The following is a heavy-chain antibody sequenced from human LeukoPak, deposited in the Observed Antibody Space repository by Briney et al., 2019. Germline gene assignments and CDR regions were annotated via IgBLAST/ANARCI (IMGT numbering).Heavy chain of an antibody. CDR2: FDPEDGET. Sequence: PGASVKVSRKVSGYTLTELSVHWVRQAPGKGLEWMGGFDPEDGETIYAQKFQGRVTMTEDTSTDTAYMELSSLRSEDTAVYYCARLQSRDTAMAEDYYYMDVWGKGTTVTVSS. CDR1: GYTLTELS. V-gene: IGHV1-24*01. D-gene: IGHD5-18*01. CDR3: ARLQSRDTAMAEDYYYMDV. J-gene: IGHJ6*03.